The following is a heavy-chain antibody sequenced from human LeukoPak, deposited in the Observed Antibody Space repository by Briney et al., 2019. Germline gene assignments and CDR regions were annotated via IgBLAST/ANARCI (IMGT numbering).Heavy chain of an antibody. Sequence: PSQTLSLTCTVSGGSISSGDYYWSWIRQPPGKGLEWIGSIYYSGSTYYNPSLKSRVTISVDTSKNQFSLKLSSVTAADTAVYYCAREAYYYGSGSYYNGLDYWGQGTLVTVSS. J-gene: IGHJ4*02. CDR2: IYYSGST. CDR3: AREAYYYGSGSYYNGLDY. V-gene: IGHV4-30-4*01. D-gene: IGHD3-10*01. CDR1: GGSISSGDYY.